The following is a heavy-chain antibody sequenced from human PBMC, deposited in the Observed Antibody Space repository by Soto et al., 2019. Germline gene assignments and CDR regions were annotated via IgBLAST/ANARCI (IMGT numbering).Heavy chain of an antibody. J-gene: IGHJ4*02. V-gene: IGHV3-74*01. CDR2: INSDGSST. CDR1: VFTFSSYW. CDR3: AREGRGYSYGEVGY. D-gene: IGHD5-18*01. Sequence: EVQLVESGGGLVQPGGSLRLSCAASVFTFSSYWMHWVRQAPGKGLVWVSRINSDGSSTSYADSVKGRFTISRDNAKNTLYLQMNSLRAEDTAVYYCAREGRGYSYGEVGYWGQGTLVTVSS.